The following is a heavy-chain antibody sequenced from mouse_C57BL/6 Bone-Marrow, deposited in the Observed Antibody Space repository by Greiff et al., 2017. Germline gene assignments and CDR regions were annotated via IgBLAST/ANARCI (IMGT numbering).Heavy chain of an antibody. CDR1: GFSLTSYG. CDR2: IWSGGST. Sequence: VQLKQSGPGLVQPSQSLSITCTVSGFSLTSYGVHWVRQSPGKGLEWLGVIWSGGSTDYNAAFISRLSISKDNSKSQVFFKMNSLQADDTAIYYCARKNTTVVASLYYYAMDYWGQGTSVTVSA. CDR3: ARKNTTVVASLYYYAMDY. D-gene: IGHD1-1*01. J-gene: IGHJ4*01. V-gene: IGHV2-2*01.